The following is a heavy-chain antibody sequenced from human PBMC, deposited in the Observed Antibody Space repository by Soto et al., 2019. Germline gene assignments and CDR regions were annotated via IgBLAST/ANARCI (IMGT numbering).Heavy chain of an antibody. D-gene: IGHD3-22*01. Sequence: LRLSCSASGFTFSSYAMHWVRQAPGKGLEYVSSISTNGGSTHYADSVKGRFTISRDNSKNTQYLQMSSLRADDTAVYYCVKGEYYYDSSGYYPFDFWGQGTLVTVSS. V-gene: IGHV3-64D*06. CDR1: GFTFSSYA. CDR2: ISTNGGST. J-gene: IGHJ4*02. CDR3: VKGEYYYDSSGYYPFDF.